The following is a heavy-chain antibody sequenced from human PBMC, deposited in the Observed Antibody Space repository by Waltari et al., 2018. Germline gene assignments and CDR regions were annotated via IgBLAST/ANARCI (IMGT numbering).Heavy chain of an antibody. V-gene: IGHV3-73*01. D-gene: IGHD4-4*01. CDR1: GFTFSGSA. Sequence: EVQLVESGGGLVQPGGSLKLSCAASGFTFSGSAMHWVRQASGKGLEWVGRIRSKANSYATAYAASVKGRFTISRDDSKNTAYLQMNSLKTEDTAVYYCTRLIYSVTAYGMDVWGQGTTVTVSS. J-gene: IGHJ6*02. CDR3: TRLIYSVTAYGMDV. CDR2: IRSKANSYAT.